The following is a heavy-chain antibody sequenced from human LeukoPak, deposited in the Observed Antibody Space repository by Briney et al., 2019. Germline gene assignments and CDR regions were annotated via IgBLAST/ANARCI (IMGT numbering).Heavy chain of an antibody. Sequence: PGGSLRLSCAASGFTFSSYAMHWVRQAPGKGLEWVAVISYDGSNKYYADSVKGRFTISRDNTKNSLYLQMNSLRVEDTAVYYCARDPLHWNDGVDDSFDIWGQGTMVTVSS. V-gene: IGHV3-30-3*01. J-gene: IGHJ3*02. CDR1: GFTFSSYA. CDR2: ISYDGSNK. D-gene: IGHD1-1*01. CDR3: ARDPLHWNDGVDDSFDI.